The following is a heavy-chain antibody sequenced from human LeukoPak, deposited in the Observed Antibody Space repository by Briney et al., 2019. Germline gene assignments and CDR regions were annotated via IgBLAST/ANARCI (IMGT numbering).Heavy chain of an antibody. CDR2: ISYDGSNK. Sequence: GGSLRLSCAASGFTFSSYAMHWVRQAPGKGLEWVAVISYDGSNKYYADSVKGRFTISRDNSKNTLYLQMNSLRAEDTAVYYCAKERAYYDFWSAKGFYFQHWGQGTLVTVSS. J-gene: IGHJ1*01. CDR3: AKERAYYDFWSAKGFYFQH. V-gene: IGHV3-30-3*01. CDR1: GFTFSSYA. D-gene: IGHD3-3*01.